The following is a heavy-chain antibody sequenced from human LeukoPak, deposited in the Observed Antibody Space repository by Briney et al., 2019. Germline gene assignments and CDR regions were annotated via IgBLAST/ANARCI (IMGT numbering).Heavy chain of an antibody. CDR1: GFTVSSNY. V-gene: IGHV3-53*05. CDR2: IYSGGST. J-gene: IGHJ4*02. D-gene: IGHD3-10*01. CDR3: AKDRLSIGLLWFGGWGDY. Sequence: PGGSLRLSCAASGFTVSSNYMSWVRQAPWKGLEWVSVIYSGGSTYYADSVKGRFTISRDNSKNTLYLQMISLRAEDTAVYYCAKDRLSIGLLWFGGWGDYWGQGTLVTVSS.